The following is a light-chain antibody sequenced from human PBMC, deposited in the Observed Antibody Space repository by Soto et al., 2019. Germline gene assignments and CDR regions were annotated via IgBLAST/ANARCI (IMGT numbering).Light chain of an antibody. V-gene: IGKV3-20*01. Sequence: IVLTQSPGTLSLSPGEGATLSCRPSQSVDSKYISWYQQKSGQAPRLLIYGASRRATGIPDRFSGSASGTDFTLTISRLEPEDFAVYYCHQYASSPLTFGGGTKV. CDR3: HQYASSPLT. CDR1: QSVDSKY. J-gene: IGKJ4*01. CDR2: GAS.